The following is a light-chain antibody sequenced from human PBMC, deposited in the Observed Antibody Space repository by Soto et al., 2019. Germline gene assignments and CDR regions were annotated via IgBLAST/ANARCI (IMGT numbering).Light chain of an antibody. J-gene: IGKJ3*01. V-gene: IGKV1-39*01. Sequence: DIQMTQSPYSLSXXXXXXXXXTCRASQSISRYLNWYQQKPGKAPKLLIYAASSLQSGVPSRFSGRDSGADFTLTINNLQPEDFATYYCQQPPYTFGPGTKVDIK. CDR1: QSISRY. CDR2: AAS. CDR3: QQPPYT.